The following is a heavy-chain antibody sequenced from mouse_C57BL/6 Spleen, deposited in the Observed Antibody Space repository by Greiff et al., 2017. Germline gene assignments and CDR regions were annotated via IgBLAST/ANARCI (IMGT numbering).Heavy chain of an antibody. V-gene: IGHV7-3*01. Sequence: EVNLVESGGGLVQPGGSLSLSCAASGFTFTDYYMSWVRQPPGKALEWLGFIRNKANGYATEYSASVKGRFTISRDNSQSILYLQMNALRAEDSATYYCARYWGGFDYWGQGTTLTVSS. CDR1: GFTFTDYY. CDR2: IRNKANGYAT. J-gene: IGHJ2*01. CDR3: ARYWGGFDY.